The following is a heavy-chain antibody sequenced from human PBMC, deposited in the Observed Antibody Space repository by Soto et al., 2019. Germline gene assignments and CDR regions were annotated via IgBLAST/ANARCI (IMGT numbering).Heavy chain of an antibody. CDR3: AREVSDYYDSSGSFDY. CDR1: GGSISSYY. CDR2: IYYSGST. D-gene: IGHD3-22*01. Sequence: PSETLSLTCTVSGGSISSYYWSWIRQPPGKGLEWIGYIYYSGSTNYNPSLKSRVTISVDTSKNQFSLKLSSVTAADTAVYYCAREVSDYYDSSGSFDYWGQGTLVTVSS. V-gene: IGHV4-59*01. J-gene: IGHJ4*02.